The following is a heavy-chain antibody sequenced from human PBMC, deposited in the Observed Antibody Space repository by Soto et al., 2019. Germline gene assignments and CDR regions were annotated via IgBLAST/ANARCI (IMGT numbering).Heavy chain of an antibody. CDR2: IYYSGST. Sequence: SETLSLTCTVSGGSISSGDYYWSWIRQPPGKGLEWIGYIYYSGSTYYNPSLKSRVTISVDTSKNQFSLKLSSVTAADTAVYYCARVGGFGATTIDYWGQGTLVTRLL. CDR3: ARVGGFGATTIDY. J-gene: IGHJ4*02. V-gene: IGHV4-30-4*01. CDR1: GGSISSGDYY. D-gene: IGHD3-10*01.